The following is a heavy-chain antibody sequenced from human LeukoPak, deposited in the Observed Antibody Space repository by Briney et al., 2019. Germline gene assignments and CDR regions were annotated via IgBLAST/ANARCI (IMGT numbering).Heavy chain of an antibody. CDR2: ISGSGDST. J-gene: IGHJ4*02. CDR1: GFTFSSYA. D-gene: IGHD2-2*01. Sequence: GGSLRLSCAASGFTFSSYAMSWVRQAPGKGLEWVSTISGSGDSTYYADSVKGRFTISRDNSKNTLYLQMNSLSAADTAVYYCAKERCSSTICTDDYWGQGTLVTVSS. V-gene: IGHV3-23*01. CDR3: AKERCSSTICTDDY.